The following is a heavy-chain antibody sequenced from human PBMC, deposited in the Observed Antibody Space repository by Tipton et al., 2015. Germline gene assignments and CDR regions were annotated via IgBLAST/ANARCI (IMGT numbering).Heavy chain of an antibody. CDR2: IYYSGNT. V-gene: IGHV4-39*01. CDR3: ARRYYYDSSGYETRLDY. J-gene: IGHJ4*02. Sequence: TLSLTCDVSGYSISSSAYYWGWIRQPPGKGLEWIGSIYYSGNTYYNQSLKSRVTISADTSKNQFSLKLDSVTAADTAVYYCARRYYYDSSGYETRLDYWGQGTLVTVSS. D-gene: IGHD3-22*01. CDR1: GYSISSSAYY.